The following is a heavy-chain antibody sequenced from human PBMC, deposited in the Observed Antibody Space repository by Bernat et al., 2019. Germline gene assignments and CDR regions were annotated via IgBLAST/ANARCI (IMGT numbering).Heavy chain of an antibody. CDR3: TRTPENYDFFRGGGMDV. CDR1: GFTFGDYA. J-gene: IGHJ6*02. CDR2: IRSKAYGGTT. Sequence: EVQLVESGGGLVQPGRSLRLSCTASGFTFGDYAMSWFRQAPGKGLEWVGFIRSKAYGGTTEYAASVKGRFTISRDDSKSIAYLQMNSLKTEDTAVYYCTRTPENYDFFRGGGMDVWGQGTTVTVSS. V-gene: IGHV3-49*03. D-gene: IGHD3-3*01.